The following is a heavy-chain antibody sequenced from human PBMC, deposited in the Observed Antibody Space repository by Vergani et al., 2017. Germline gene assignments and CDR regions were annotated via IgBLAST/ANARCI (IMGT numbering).Heavy chain of an antibody. CDR2: ISYDGSNK. CDR3: ARDKRGSGTHIDY. Sequence: QVQLVESGGGVVQPGRSLRLSCAASGFTFSSYAMHWVRQAPGKGLEWVAVISYDGSNKYYADSVKGRFTISRDNSKNTRYLQMNSLRAEDTAVYYCARDKRGSGTHIDYWGQGTLVTVSS. CDR1: GFTFSSYA. J-gene: IGHJ4*02. V-gene: IGHV3-30-3*01. D-gene: IGHD3-10*01.